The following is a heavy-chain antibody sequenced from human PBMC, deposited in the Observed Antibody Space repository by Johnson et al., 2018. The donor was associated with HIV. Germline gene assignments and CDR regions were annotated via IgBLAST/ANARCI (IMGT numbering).Heavy chain of an antibody. CDR2: ISSSGGRT. Sequence: VQLVESGGGLVQPGGSLRLSCAASGFTFSSYSMHWVRQAPGKGLEYVSAISSSGGRTYYANSVKGRFTVSRDNSKNTLYLQMGSLRAEDMAVYYCARERGCDKSSLDAFDIWGQGTMVTVSS. CDR3: ARERGCDKSSLDAFDI. J-gene: IGHJ3*02. V-gene: IGHV3-64*01. D-gene: IGHD2-21*01. CDR1: GFTFSSYS.